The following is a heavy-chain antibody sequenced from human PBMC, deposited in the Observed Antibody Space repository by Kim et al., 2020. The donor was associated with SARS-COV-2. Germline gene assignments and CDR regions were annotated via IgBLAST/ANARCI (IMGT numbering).Heavy chain of an antibody. CDR2: MYGDVTS. CDR3: ATRSGGWKSWYSDL. Sequence: GGSLRLSCAASGITVSGTYMTWVRQAPGKGLGWGSVMYGDVTSDYADSVKGRFSISRDTSRNTVYLQMNSVSAEDTAVYYCATRSGGWKSWYSDLWGRGTLVTVSS. V-gene: IGHV3-66*02. J-gene: IGHJ2*01. D-gene: IGHD6-19*01. CDR1: GITVSGTY.